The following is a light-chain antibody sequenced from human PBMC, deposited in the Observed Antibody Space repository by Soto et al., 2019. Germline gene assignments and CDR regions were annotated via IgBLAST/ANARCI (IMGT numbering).Light chain of an antibody. V-gene: IGKV3-20*01. Sequence: ETVLTQSPGTLSLSPGERATLSCRASQTIRSNYLAWYRQTPGQAPRLLIDGASNRATGIADRFSGSGSGTDFTVIFSRLERADFALYYCQHYGSSPWTFGQGTQVEIK. CDR3: QHYGSSPWT. CDR2: GAS. CDR1: QTIRSNY. J-gene: IGKJ1*01.